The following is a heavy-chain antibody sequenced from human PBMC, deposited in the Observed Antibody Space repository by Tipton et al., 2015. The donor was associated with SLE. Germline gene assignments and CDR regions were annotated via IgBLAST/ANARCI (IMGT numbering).Heavy chain of an antibody. J-gene: IGHJ3*02. D-gene: IGHD6-19*01. CDR2: IYYSGST. CDR1: GGSISSSSYY. Sequence: TLSLTCTVSGGSISSSSYYWGWIRQPPGKGLEWIGSIYYSGSTYYNPSLKSRVIISVDTSKNHFSLKLSSVTAADTAVYYCARLKQQWLAPDAFDIWGQGTMVTVSS. CDR3: ARLKQQWLAPDAFDI. V-gene: IGHV4-39*02.